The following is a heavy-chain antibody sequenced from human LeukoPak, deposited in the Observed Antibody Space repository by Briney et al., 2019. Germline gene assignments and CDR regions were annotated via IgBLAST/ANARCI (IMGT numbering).Heavy chain of an antibody. V-gene: IGHV3-7*03. CDR3: AKEGYYDSSGYPPGYFDY. Sequence: GGSRRLSCAASGFIFNNYWMTWVRQAPGKGLEWVANIKEDGSEKYYVDSVKGRFTTSRDNAKNSLYLQMNSLRAEDTALYYCAKEGYYDSSGYPPGYFDYWGQGTLVTVSS. J-gene: IGHJ4*02. D-gene: IGHD3-22*01. CDR1: GFIFNNYW. CDR2: IKEDGSEK.